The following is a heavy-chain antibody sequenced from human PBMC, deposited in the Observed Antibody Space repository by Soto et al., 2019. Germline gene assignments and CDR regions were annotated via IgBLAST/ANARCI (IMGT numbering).Heavy chain of an antibody. CDR1: GYTFTSYA. CDR2: INAGNGNT. Sequence: GASVKVSCKASGYTFTSYAMHWVRQAPGQRLEWMGWINAGNGNTKYSQKFQGRVTITRDTSASTAYMEPSSLRSEDTAVYYCARGLILRYSSGWYLGYWGQGTLVTVSS. D-gene: IGHD6-19*01. CDR3: ARGLILRYSSGWYLGY. V-gene: IGHV1-3*01. J-gene: IGHJ4*02.